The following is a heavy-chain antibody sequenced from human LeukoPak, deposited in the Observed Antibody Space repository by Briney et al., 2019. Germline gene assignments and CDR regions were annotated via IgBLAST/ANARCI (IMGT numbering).Heavy chain of an antibody. CDR2: ISSTSRSSYI. J-gene: IGHJ4*02. CDR3: ARDPDLICGGDCYAPNPYFDY. Sequence: GGSLRLSCAASGFSFGSYSMNWVRQAPGKGLEWVSSISSTSRSSYIFYAESVEGRFTISRDNAKNSLYLQMNSLRAEDTAVYYCARDPDLICGGDCYAPNPYFDYWGQGTLVTVSS. CDR1: GFSFGSYS. V-gene: IGHV3-21*01. D-gene: IGHD2-21*02.